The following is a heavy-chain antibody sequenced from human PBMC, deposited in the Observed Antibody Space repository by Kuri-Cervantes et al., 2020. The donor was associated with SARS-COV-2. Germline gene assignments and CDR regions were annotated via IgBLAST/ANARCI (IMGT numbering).Heavy chain of an antibody. CDR2: IYYSGST. CDR1: GGSISSSSYY. Sequence: SETLSLTCTVSGGSISSSSYYWGWIRQPPGKGLEWLGSIYYSGSTYYNPSLKSRVTISVDTSKNQFSLKLSIVTAADTAVFLNVGCANWFDPWGQGTLVTVSS. V-gene: IGHV4-39*03. J-gene: IGHJ5*02. D-gene: IGHD1-26*01. CDR3: VGCANWFDP.